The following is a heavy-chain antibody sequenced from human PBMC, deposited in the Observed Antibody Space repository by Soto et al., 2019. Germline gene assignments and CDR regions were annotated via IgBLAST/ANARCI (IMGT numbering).Heavy chain of an antibody. Sequence: QVQLQESGPGLLKPSQTLSLTCTVSGGSISSGGYYWSWIRQHPGKGLEWLGYIYYSGSTYYNPSLLSRRTISVDTSKNQLSLRLSSVTAADTALYYCARDAYGGGGYYYGMDVWGQGTTVTVSS. V-gene: IGHV4-31*03. J-gene: IGHJ6*02. CDR2: IYYSGST. CDR3: ARDAYGGGGYYYGMDV. CDR1: GGSISSGGYY. D-gene: IGHD2-21*01.